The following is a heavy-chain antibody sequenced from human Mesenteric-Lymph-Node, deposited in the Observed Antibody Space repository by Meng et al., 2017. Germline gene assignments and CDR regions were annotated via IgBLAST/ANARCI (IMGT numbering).Heavy chain of an antibody. D-gene: IGHD6-13*01. CDR1: GGSINNYY. V-gene: IGHV4-59*01. J-gene: IGHJ4*02. CDR3: ARSGAAHSRMDY. CDR2: IYYSGST. Sequence: SETLSLTCTVSGGSINNYYWSWIRQPPGKGREWIGYIYYSGSTNYNPSLKSRVTMSADTSKNQFSLNLSSVTAADTAVYYCARSGAAHSRMDYWGQGTLVTVSS.